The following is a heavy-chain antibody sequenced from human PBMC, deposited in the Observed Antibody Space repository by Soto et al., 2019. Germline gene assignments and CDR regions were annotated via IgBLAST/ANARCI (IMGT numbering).Heavy chain of an antibody. D-gene: IGHD3-16*01. V-gene: IGHV4-59*01. J-gene: IGHJ4*02. CDR3: AREAFRSGSYDYFDY. CDR1: SDSISYYY. Sequence: SETLSLTCTISSDSISYYYWSWIRQSPGGVLQWIGYGHASGSTNYYPSLKSRVTISMDTSMSQFSLRLTSMTAADTAVYFCAREAFRSGSYDYFDYWGPGILVTVSS. CDR2: GHASGST.